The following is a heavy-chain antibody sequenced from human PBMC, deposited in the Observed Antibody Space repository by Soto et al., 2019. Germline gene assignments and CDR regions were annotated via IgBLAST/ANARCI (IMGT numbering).Heavy chain of an antibody. J-gene: IGHJ4*02. CDR1: GFTFSSYA. CDR2: ISYDGSNK. CDR3: ARDTKRSNYAFDY. Sequence: GGSLRLSCAASGFTFSSYAMHWVRQAPGKGLEWVAVISYDGSNKYYADSVKGRFTISRDNSKNTLYLQMNSLRAEDTAVYYCARDTKRSNYAFDYWGQGTLVTVSS. D-gene: IGHD4-4*01. V-gene: IGHV3-30-3*01.